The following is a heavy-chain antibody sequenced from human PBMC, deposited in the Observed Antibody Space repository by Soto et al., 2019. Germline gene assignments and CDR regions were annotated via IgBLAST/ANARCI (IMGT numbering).Heavy chain of an antibody. CDR1: GDTCTTYG. J-gene: IGHJ4*02. Sequence: ASVKVSCKASGDTCTTYGISWVRQAPGQGLKRIEWISGYNKKTKFTQKFQGRVIMTVDTSSSRAYLELRSLPFDDPAMYYCAREYCTSTSCYGVHNGGQGTLVTVSS. D-gene: IGHD2-2*01. V-gene: IGHV1-18*01. CDR2: ISGYNKKT. CDR3: AREYCTSTSCYGVHN.